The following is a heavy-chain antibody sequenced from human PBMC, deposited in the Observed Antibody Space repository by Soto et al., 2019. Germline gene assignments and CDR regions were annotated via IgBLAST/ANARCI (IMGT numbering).Heavy chain of an antibody. CDR2: INPNSGGT. CDR3: AREHSSSWDAFDI. J-gene: IGHJ3*02. CDR1: GYTVTGYY. D-gene: IGHD6-13*01. Sequence: GASLKVSCKASGYTVTGYYMHWVLQAPGQGLEWMGWINPNSGGTNYAQKFQGWVTMTRDTSISTAYMELSRLRSDDTAVYYCAREHSSSWDAFDIWGQGTMVTVSS. V-gene: IGHV1-2*04.